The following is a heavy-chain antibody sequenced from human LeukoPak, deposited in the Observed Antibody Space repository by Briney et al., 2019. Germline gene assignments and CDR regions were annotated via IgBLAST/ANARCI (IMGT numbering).Heavy chain of an antibody. CDR2: ISYDETYK. Sequence: GGSLRLCCAASGFTFSNYGMHWVRQAPGKGLEWLTVISYDETYKDYADSVKGRFTISRDNSKNALYLQMNSLRAEDTAVYYCAKANAREFDYWGQGTLVTASS. D-gene: IGHD3-10*01. CDR1: GFTFSNYG. J-gene: IGHJ4*02. CDR3: AKANAREFDY. V-gene: IGHV3-30*18.